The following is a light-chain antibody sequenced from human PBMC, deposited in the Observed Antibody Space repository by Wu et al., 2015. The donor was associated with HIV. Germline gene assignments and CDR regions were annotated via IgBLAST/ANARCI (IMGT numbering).Light chain of an antibody. V-gene: IGKV1-5*03. J-gene: IGKJ1*01. Sequence: DVQMTQSPSALSASIGDRVIITCRASQTISTWVAWYQQKPGKAPKLLIYKASSLESGVPSRFSGSGSGTEFTLTISSLQPDDFATYYCQQYNSYSRTFGQGTKVEIK. CDR3: QQYNSYSRT. CDR1: QTISTW. CDR2: KAS.